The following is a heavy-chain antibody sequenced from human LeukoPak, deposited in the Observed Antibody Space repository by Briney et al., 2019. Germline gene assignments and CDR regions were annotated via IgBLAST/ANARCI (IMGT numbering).Heavy chain of an antibody. V-gene: IGHV3-23*01. CDR3: ARAGVGSSWFDY. CDR1: GFTFSSYA. Sequence: GGSLRLSCAASGFTFSSYAMSWVRQAAGKGLEWVSAISGSGGSTYYADSVKGRFTISRDNSKNTLYLQMNSLRAEDTAVYYCARAGVGSSWFDYWGQGTLVTVSS. J-gene: IGHJ4*02. D-gene: IGHD6-13*01. CDR2: ISGSGGST.